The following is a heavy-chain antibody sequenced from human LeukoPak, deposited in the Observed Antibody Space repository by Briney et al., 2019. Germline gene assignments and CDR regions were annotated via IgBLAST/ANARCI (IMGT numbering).Heavy chain of an antibody. CDR1: GDSITSGRYY. J-gene: IGHJ4*02. V-gene: IGHV4-61*02. Sequence: SSQTLSLTCTVSGDSITSGRYYWSWIRQPAGKELEWIGRIYSSGNTDYHPYIVSLKSRVSLSLDTSKNQFSLKLSSVTAADTAVYYCASLAGGSSPNYWGQGTLVTVSS. CDR2: IYSSGNT. D-gene: IGHD6-13*01. CDR3: ASLAGGSSPNY.